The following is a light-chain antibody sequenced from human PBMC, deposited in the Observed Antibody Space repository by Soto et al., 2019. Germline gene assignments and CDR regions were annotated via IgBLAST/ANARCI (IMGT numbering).Light chain of an antibody. V-gene: IGKV3-11*01. CDR3: QQRSNWPSYT. J-gene: IGKJ2*01. CDR1: QSVSSY. CDR2: DAS. Sequence: EIVLTQSPATLSLSPGERATLSCRASQSVSSYLALYQQKPGQAPRLLIYDASNRATGIPARFSGSGSGTDFTLTISSLEPEDFAVYYCQQRSNWPSYTFGQGTKLEIK.